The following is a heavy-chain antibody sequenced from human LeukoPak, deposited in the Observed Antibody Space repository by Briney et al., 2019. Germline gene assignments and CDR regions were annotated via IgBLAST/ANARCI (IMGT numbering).Heavy chain of an antibody. CDR3: ARGPRFGELLWHWFDP. CDR1: GGSISSGSYY. V-gene: IGHV4-61*02. J-gene: IGHJ5*02. Sequence: SETLSLTCTVSGGSISSGSYYWSWIRQPAGKGLEWIGRFYTYGSTNYNPSLKSRVTTSVDTSKNQFSLKLSSVTAADTAVYYCARGPRFGELLWHWFDPWGQGTLVTVSS. D-gene: IGHD3-10*01. CDR2: FYTYGST.